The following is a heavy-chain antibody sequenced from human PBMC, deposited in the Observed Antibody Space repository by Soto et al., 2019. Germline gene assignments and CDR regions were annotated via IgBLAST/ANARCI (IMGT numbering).Heavy chain of an antibody. CDR1: GLTFSTYA. D-gene: IGHD2-2*02. J-gene: IGHJ4*03. CDR3: ARALGYCSSTTCYIWFDY. CDR2: MSGRGGST. V-gene: IGHV3-23*01. Sequence: PGGSLRLSCAASGLTFSTYAMSWVRQAQGKGLEWVSAMSGRGGSTYYADPGKGRFTISRENSKNTGYLQMNSLRGEDTAVHYNARALGYCSSTTCYIWFDYCRHGTLVTASS.